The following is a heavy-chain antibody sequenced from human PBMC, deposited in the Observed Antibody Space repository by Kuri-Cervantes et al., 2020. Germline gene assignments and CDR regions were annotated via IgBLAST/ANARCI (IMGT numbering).Heavy chain of an antibody. Sequence: GGSLRLSCVASGFSFRSHAMNWVRQAPGKGLEWVSTISGSGGSTYYADSVKGRFTISRDNSKNTLYLQMNSLRAEDTALYYCAREEGGSHFRQFDYWGQGTLVTVSS. CDR1: GFSFRSHA. V-gene: IGHV3-23*01. CDR3: AREEGGSHFRQFDY. CDR2: ISGSGGST. D-gene: IGHD1-26*01. J-gene: IGHJ4*02.